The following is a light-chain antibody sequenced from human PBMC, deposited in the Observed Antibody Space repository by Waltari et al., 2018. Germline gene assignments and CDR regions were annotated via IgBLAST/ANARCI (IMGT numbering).Light chain of an antibody. J-gene: IGKJ3*01. CDR1: QSVSGK. Sequence: EIVMTQSPATLSVSPGERATLSCRASQSVSGKVAWYQQKPGQCPRLLIYGATTRATGTPPRFRGSGSGTEFTLTIDYLQSEDFAVYSCQQYNDWPFTFGPGTKVDLK. CDR2: GAT. V-gene: IGKV3-15*01. CDR3: QQYNDWPFT.